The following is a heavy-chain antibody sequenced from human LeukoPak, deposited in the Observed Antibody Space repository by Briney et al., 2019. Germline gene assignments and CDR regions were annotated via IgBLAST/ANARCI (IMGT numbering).Heavy chain of an antibody. CDR3: AREGVIEDYYYYYMDV. D-gene: IGHD2-21*01. V-gene: IGHV3-21*01. CDR2: ISSSSRYI. CDR1: GFTFSTYT. Sequence: GGSLRLSCAASGFTFSTYTMNWVRQAPGKGLEWVSSISSSSRYIHYADSVKGRFTISRDNAKNSLYLQMNSLRAEDTAVYYCAREGVIEDYYYYYMDVWGKGTTVTVSS. J-gene: IGHJ6*03.